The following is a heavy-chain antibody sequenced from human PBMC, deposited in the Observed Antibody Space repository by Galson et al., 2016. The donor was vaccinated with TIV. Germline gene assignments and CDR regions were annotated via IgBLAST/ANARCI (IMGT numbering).Heavy chain of an antibody. Sequence: QSGAEVKKPGKSLTISCKGSGYSFTNYWISWVRQMPGKGLEWMGRIDPSDSHTNYSPSFRGHVTISVDKAVSTTYLRWSSLKASDTAIHYCARHNYYDGIYHAFDIWGRGTMVTVSS. D-gene: IGHD3-22*01. CDR2: IDPSDSHT. J-gene: IGHJ3*02. V-gene: IGHV5-10-1*01. CDR1: GYSFTNYW. CDR3: ARHNYYDGIYHAFDI.